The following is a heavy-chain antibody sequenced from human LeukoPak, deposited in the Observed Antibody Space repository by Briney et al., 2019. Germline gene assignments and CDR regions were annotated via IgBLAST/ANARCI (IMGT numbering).Heavy chain of an antibody. Sequence: SETLSLTCTVSGGSISSGSYYWSWIRQPAGTGLEWIGSIYYSGSTYYNPSPKSRVTISVDTSKNQFSLKLSSVTAADTAVYYCARDLYSSRTNDAFVIWGQGTMVTVSS. D-gene: IGHD6-13*01. CDR2: IYYSGST. CDR3: ARDLYSSRTNDAFVI. CDR1: GGSISSGSYY. J-gene: IGHJ3*02. V-gene: IGHV4-39*02.